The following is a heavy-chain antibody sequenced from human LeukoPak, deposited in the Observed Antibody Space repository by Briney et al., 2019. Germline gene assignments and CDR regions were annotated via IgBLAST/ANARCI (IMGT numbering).Heavy chain of an antibody. V-gene: IGHV4-61*02. Sequence: PSETLSLTCSVSGASVSTTAYFGNWIRQPAGEGLEWIGRIYASGNTHYNPSLKRRVTMSLDTSQNQLSLTMNSVTAADSAVYFCASYREAYDLYPHGLDVWGRGTVVTVSS. J-gene: IGHJ3*01. CDR1: GASVSTTAYF. D-gene: IGHD5-24*01. CDR2: IYASGNT. CDR3: ASYREAYDLYPHGLDV.